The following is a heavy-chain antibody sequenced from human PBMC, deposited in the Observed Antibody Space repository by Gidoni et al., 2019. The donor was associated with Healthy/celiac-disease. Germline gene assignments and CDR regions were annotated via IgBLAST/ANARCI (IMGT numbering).Heavy chain of an antibody. CDR2: IKSKTDGGTT. J-gene: IGHJ4*02. CDR3: TTDGYSGSYPPDY. D-gene: IGHD1-26*01. V-gene: IGHV3-15*01. CDR1: GFTFSNAW. Sequence: EVQLVESGGGLVKPGGSLRLSCAASGFTFSNAWMSWVRQAPGKGLEWVGRIKSKTDGGTTDYAAPVKGRFTISRDESKNTLYLQMNSLKTEDTAVYYCTTDGYSGSYPPDYWGQGTLVTVSS.